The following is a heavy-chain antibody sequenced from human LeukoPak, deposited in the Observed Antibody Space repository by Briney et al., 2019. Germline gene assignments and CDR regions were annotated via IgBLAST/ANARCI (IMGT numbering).Heavy chain of an antibody. V-gene: IGHV3-30*04. CDR3: AKAHTSGWYYFDY. CDR1: EFTFSTYA. J-gene: IGHJ4*02. D-gene: IGHD6-19*01. Sequence: GGSLRLSCAASEFTFSTYAMHWVRQAPGKGLEWVAVISPDGRNKYYADPAKGRFSISRDNSKNTLYMQMNSLRAEDTAVYYCAKAHTSGWYYFDYWGQGTLVTVSS. CDR2: ISPDGRNK.